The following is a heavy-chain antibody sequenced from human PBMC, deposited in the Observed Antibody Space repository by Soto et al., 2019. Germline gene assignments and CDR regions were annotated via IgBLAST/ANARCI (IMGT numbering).Heavy chain of an antibody. V-gene: IGHV4-39*01. Sequence: SETLSLTCTVSGGSITSSSYYWGWIRQPPGKGLEWIGSIYYSGSTYYNPSLKSRVTISVDTSKNQFSLKLSSVTAADTAVYYCATQEVGGSYVYTFAPWGQGTLVTVSS. J-gene: IGHJ5*02. CDR3: ATQEVGGSYVYTFAP. CDR1: GGSITSSSYY. D-gene: IGHD1-26*01. CDR2: IYYSGST.